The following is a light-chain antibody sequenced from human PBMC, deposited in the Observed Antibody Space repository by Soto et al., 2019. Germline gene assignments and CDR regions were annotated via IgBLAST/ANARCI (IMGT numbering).Light chain of an antibody. J-gene: IGKJ5*01. CDR2: GAS. CDR1: QSVSSSY. Sequence: EIVLTQSPGTLSLSPGERATLSCRASQSVSSSYLAWYQQKPGQAPRLLIYGASTRATDIPARFSGSGSGTDFTLTISRLEPEDFAVYYCQQYGSPGTFGQGTRLEIK. V-gene: IGKV3-20*01. CDR3: QQYGSPGT.